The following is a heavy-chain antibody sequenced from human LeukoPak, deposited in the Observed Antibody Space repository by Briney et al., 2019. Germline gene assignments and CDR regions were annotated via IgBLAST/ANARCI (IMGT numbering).Heavy chain of an antibody. Sequence: PSQTLSLTCTVSGGSINNYYWSWIRQPPGRGLEWIGYIYYSGSTNYNPSLKSRVTISIDTSKSQFSLKLSSVTAADTAVYYCAAESERWLVRTWGQGTLVTVSS. CDR2: IYYSGST. D-gene: IGHD6-19*01. J-gene: IGHJ4*02. V-gene: IGHV4-59*01. CDR1: GGSINNYY. CDR3: AAESERWLVRT.